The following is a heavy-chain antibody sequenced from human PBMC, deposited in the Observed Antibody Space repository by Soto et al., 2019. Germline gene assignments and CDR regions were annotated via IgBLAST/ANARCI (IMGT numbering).Heavy chain of an antibody. D-gene: IGHD1-26*01. CDR3: AKGELINPQLFEF. CDR2: VSYDGSNK. CDR1: GFTLSHYD. V-gene: IGHV3-30*18. Sequence: QVQLVESGGGVVKPGRSLRLSCVASGFTLSHYDMNWVRQAPGKGLEWVAVVSYDGSNKYYGDSVRGRFTISRDNSKNTLYLQMNSLRAGDTAVYYCAKGELINPQLFEFWGQGALVTVSS. J-gene: IGHJ4*02.